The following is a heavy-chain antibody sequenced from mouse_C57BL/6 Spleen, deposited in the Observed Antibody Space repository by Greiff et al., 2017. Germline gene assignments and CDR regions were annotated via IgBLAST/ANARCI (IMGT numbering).Heavy chain of an antibody. CDR1: GFTFSDYG. CDR3: ARGNYGSHWYFDV. J-gene: IGHJ1*03. Sequence: EVKLQESGGGLVKPGGSLQLSCAASGFTFSDYGMHWVRQAPEKGLEWVAYISSCSSTIYYADTGKGRFTISRDNAKNTLFLQMTSLRSEDTAMYYCARGNYGSHWYFDVWGTGTTVTVSS. CDR2: ISSCSSTI. D-gene: IGHD1-1*01. V-gene: IGHV5-17*01.